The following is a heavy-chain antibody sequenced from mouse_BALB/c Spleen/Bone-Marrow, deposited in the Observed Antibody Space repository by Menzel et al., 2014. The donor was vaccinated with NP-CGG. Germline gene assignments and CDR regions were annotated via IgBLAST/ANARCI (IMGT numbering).Heavy chain of an antibody. CDR2: IYPGSGNT. J-gene: IGHJ4*01. D-gene: IGHD2-2*01. CDR1: GYIFTDYY. Sequence: VQLQESGAELARPGASVKLSCKASGYIFTDYYINWVKQRTGQGLEWIGEIYPGSGNTYYNEKFKGKATLTADKSSSTAYMQLSSLTSEDSAVYFCAMSMLTTGESAMDYWGQGTSVTVSS. CDR3: AMSMLTTGESAMDY. V-gene: IGHV1-76*01.